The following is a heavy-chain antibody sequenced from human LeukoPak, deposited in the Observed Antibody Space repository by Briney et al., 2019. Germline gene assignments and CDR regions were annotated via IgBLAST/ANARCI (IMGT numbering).Heavy chain of an antibody. CDR2: ISGSGGSK. V-gene: IGHV3-23*01. Sequence: PRESLRLSWAASTFSPPTNATSWVRPPPRRVRGWVSAISGSGGSKYYADSVKGRFTISRDNSKNTLYLQMNSLRAEDTAVYYCAKDVSSGFGNWGQGTLVTVSS. CDR1: TFSPPTNA. J-gene: IGHJ4*02. D-gene: IGHD6-19*01. CDR3: AKDVSSGFGN.